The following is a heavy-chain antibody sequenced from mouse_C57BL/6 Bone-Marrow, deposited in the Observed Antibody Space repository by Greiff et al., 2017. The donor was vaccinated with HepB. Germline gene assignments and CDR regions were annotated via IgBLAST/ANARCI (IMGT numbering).Heavy chain of an antibody. V-gene: IGHV5-17*01. D-gene: IGHD2-12*01. Sequence: EVKLMESGGGLVKPGGSLKLSCAASGFTFSDYGMHWVRQAPEKGLEWVAYISSGSSTIYYADTVKGRFTISRDNAKNTLFLQMTSLRSEDTAMYYCARGFFSLAYWGQGTLVTVSA. CDR2: ISSGSSTI. CDR3: ARGFFSLAY. CDR1: GFTFSDYG. J-gene: IGHJ3*01.